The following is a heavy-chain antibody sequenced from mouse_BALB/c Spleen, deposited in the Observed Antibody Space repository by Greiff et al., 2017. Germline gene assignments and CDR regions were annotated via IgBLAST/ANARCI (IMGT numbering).Heavy chain of an antibody. V-gene: IGHV1-54*01. J-gene: IGHJ4*01. Sequence: VQLQESGAELVRPGTSVKVSCKASGYAFTNYLIEWVKQRPGQGLEWIGVINPGSGGTNYNEKFKGKATLTADKSSSTAYMQLSSLTSDDSAVYFCARQLGRAGDYWGQGTSVTVSS. D-gene: IGHD3-1*01. CDR2: INPGSGGT. CDR3: ARQLGRAGDY. CDR1: GYAFTNYL.